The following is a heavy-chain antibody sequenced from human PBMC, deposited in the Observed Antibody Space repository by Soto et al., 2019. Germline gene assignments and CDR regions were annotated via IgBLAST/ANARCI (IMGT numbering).Heavy chain of an antibody. V-gene: IGHV3-66*02. J-gene: IGHJ4*02. CDR3: ARHGYIYGGVYFDY. CDR2: IYSGGST. CDR1: GVTVSSNY. Sequence: EVQLVESGGGLVQPGGSLRLSCAASGVTVSSNYMSWVRQAPGKGLEWVSVIYSGGSTYYADSVKGRFTLSRDNSTNTLHLQMNSLRAEDTAVYYCARHGYIYGGVYFDYWGQGTLVTVSS. D-gene: IGHD5-18*01.